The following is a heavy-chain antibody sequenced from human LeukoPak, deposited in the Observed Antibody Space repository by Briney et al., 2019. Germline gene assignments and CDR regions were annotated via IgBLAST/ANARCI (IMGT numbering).Heavy chain of an antibody. D-gene: IGHD2-15*01. Sequence: QPGGSLRLSCAASGFTFSSYAMHWVRQAPGKGLEWVAVISYDGSNKYYADSVKGRFTISRDNSKNTLYLQMNSLRAEDTAVYYCAGGAGWSIDYWGQGTLVTVSS. CDR3: AGGAGWSIDY. V-gene: IGHV3-30-3*01. CDR2: ISYDGSNK. J-gene: IGHJ4*02. CDR1: GFTFSSYA.